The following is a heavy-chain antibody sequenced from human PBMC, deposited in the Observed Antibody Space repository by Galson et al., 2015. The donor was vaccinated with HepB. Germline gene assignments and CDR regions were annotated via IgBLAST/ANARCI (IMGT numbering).Heavy chain of an antibody. CDR1: GFTFSSYG. Sequence: SLRLSCAASGFTFSSYGMHWVRQAPGKGLEWVAVIWYDGSNKYYADSVKGRFTISRDNSKNTLYLQMNSLRAEDTAVYYCARVWGHCGGDCYSGALGYWGQGPLVTVSS. V-gene: IGHV3-33*01. CDR2: IWYDGSNK. J-gene: IGHJ4*02. CDR3: ARVWGHCGGDCYSGALGY. D-gene: IGHD2-21*02.